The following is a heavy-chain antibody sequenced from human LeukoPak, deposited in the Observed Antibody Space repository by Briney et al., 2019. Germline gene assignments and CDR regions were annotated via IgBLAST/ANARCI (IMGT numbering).Heavy chain of an antibody. J-gene: IGHJ3*02. Sequence: GGSLRLSCAASGFTFSSYAMSWLRQAPGKGLEWVSAISASDGRTWYADSVRGRFTISRDNFKNTLYVQINSLRAEDTAVYYCVRDKRFPDDVFDIWGQGTLVTVSS. CDR3: VRDKRFPDDVFDI. CDR1: GFTFSSYA. CDR2: ISASDGRT. D-gene: IGHD3-10*01. V-gene: IGHV3-23*01.